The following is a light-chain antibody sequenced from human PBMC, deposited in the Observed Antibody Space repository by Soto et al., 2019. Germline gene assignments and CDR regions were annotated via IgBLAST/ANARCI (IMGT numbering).Light chain of an antibody. J-gene: IGKJ3*01. V-gene: IGKV1-27*01. CDR1: QGIYNY. CDR2: AAS. CDR3: QKYDSVPFT. Sequence: DIQMTQSPSSLSASVGDRVTITCRASQGIYNYLAWYQQKPGKDPKLLIYAASTLLSGVPSRFSGRGSGTDFTLTISSLQPEDVATYYCQKYDSVPFTFGPGTTVDIK.